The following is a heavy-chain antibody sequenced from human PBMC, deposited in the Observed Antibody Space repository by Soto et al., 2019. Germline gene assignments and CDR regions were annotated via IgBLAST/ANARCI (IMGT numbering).Heavy chain of an antibody. CDR1: GGSISSSSYY. CDR2: IYYSGST. J-gene: IGHJ5*02. D-gene: IGHD2-2*01. V-gene: IGHV4-39*01. CDR3: ARRPTRDCSSTSCPPWFDP. Sequence: PSETLSLTCTVSGGSISSSSYYWGWIRQPPGKGLEWIGSIYYSGSTYYNPSLKSRVTISVDTSKNQFSLKLSSVTAADTAVYYCARRPTRDCSSTSCPPWFDPWGQGTLVTVSS.